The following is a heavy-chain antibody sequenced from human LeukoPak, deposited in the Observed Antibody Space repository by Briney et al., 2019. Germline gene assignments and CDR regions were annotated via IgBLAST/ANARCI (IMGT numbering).Heavy chain of an antibody. CDR3: ARAGAVAGTRAYFDY. Sequence: GGSLRLSCAVSGFTLSTYWMSWVRQAPGKGLEWVANIKLDGSEKNYVDSVKGRCTISGDNAKNSLFLQMNSLRAEDTAAYYCARAGAVAGTRAYFDYWGQGTLVTVSS. J-gene: IGHJ4*02. CDR1: GFTLSTYW. CDR2: IKLDGSEK. V-gene: IGHV3-7*01. D-gene: IGHD6-19*01.